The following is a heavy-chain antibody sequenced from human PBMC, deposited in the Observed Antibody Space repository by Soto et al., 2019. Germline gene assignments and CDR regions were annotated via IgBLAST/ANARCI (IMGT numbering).Heavy chain of an antibody. D-gene: IGHD3-16*02. CDR2: INHSGST. CDR1: GGSFSGYY. CDR3: ARGYDYIWGSYRTPYFDY. Sequence: SETLSLTCAVYGGSFSGYYWSWIRQPPGKGLEWIGEINHSGSTNYNPSLKSRVTISVDTSKNQFSLKLSSVTDADTAVYYCARGYDYIWGSYRTPYFDYWGQGTLVTVSS. J-gene: IGHJ4*02. V-gene: IGHV4-34*01.